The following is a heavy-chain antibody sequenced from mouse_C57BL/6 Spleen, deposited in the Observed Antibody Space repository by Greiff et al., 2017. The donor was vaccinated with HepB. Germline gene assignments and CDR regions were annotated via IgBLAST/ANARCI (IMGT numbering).Heavy chain of an antibody. D-gene: IGHD2-4*01. CDR2: IDPSDSYT. J-gene: IGHJ2*01. CDR3: AAYDYDALDY. Sequence: VKLQQPGAELVMPGASVKLSCKASGYTFTSYWMHWVKQRPGQGLEWIGEIDPSDSYTNYNQKFKGKSTLTVDKSSSTAYMQLSSLTSEDSAVYYCAAYDYDALDYWGQGTTLTVSS. V-gene: IGHV1-69*01. CDR1: GYTFTSYW.